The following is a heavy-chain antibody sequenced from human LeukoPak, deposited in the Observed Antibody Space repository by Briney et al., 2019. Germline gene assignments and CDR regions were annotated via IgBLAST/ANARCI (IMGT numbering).Heavy chain of an antibody. CDR3: ATDDYYDSSGYP. CDR2: INPNSGGT. Sequence: ASVKVSCKASGYTFTGYYMHWVRQAPGQGLEWMGRINPNSGGTNYAQKFQGRVTMTRNTSISTAYMELSSLRSEDTAVYYCATDDYYDSSGYPWGQGTLVTVSS. CDR1: GYTFTGYY. D-gene: IGHD3-22*01. J-gene: IGHJ5*02. V-gene: IGHV1-2*06.